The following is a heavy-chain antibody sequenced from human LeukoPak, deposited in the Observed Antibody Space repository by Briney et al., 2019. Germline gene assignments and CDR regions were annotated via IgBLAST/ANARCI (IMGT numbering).Heavy chain of an antibody. V-gene: IGHV3-74*01. Sequence: GGSLRLSCAASGFTFSSYWMLWLRHAPGQGLVWVSRINSDGSSTSYVDSVKGRFTISRDNAKNTLYLQMNSLRDEDTAVYYCARGGSGFDPWGQGTLVTVSS. CDR1: GFTFSSYW. CDR3: ARGGSGFDP. J-gene: IGHJ5*02. D-gene: IGHD2-15*01. CDR2: INSDGSST.